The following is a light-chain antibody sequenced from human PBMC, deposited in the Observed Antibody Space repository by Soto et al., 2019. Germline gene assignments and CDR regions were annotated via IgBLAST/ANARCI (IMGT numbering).Light chain of an antibody. V-gene: IGKV3-20*01. Sequence: EIVLTQSPATLSSSPGERATLSCRASQSVSSSYLAWYQQKPGQAPRLLIYGASSRATGIPDRLSGSGSGTDFTLTISRLEPEDFAVYYCQQYGSLPITFGQGTRLEIK. CDR2: GAS. J-gene: IGKJ5*01. CDR3: QQYGSLPIT. CDR1: QSVSSSY.